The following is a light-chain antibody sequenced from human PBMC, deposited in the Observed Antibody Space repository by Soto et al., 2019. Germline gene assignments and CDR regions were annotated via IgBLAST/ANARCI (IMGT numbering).Light chain of an antibody. CDR2: DVN. CDR3: CSYGGSYV. V-gene: IGLV2-11*01. J-gene: IGLJ7*01. Sequence: QSALTQPRSVSGSPGQSVTISCTGTSSDVGGFKYVSWYQQQPGKAPKVLIYDVNQRPSGVPDRFSGSTSGNTASLTISGLQDEDEADYYCCSYGGSYVFGTGTQLTVL. CDR1: SSDVGGFKY.